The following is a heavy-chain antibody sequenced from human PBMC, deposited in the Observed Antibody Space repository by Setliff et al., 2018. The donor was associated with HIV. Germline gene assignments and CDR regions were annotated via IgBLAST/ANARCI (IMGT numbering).Heavy chain of an antibody. CDR1: GFKFIDHG. CDR2: INWNGVRT. Sequence: PGGSLRLSCAASGFKFIDHGMTWVRQVPGKGLEWVSGINWNGVRTGSADSVKGRFTISRDNAKNSVYLQMNSLRADDTALYYCVRAPVGFWGQGTLVTAPQ. D-gene: IGHD2-2*03. V-gene: IGHV3-20*04. CDR3: VRAPVGF. J-gene: IGHJ4*02.